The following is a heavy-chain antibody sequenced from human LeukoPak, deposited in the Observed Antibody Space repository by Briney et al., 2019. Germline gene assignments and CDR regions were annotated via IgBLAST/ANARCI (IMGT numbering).Heavy chain of an antibody. V-gene: IGHV3-21*01. D-gene: IGHD6-13*01. CDR3: ARKVAAAAMNDAFNI. J-gene: IGHJ3*02. CDR2: ISSSSSYI. Sequence: PGGSLRLSCAASGFTFSSYSMTWVRQAPGKGLEWVSSISSSSSYIYYADSVKGRFTISRDNAKNSLYLQMNSLRAEDTAVYYCARKVAAAAMNDAFNIWGQGTMVTVSS. CDR1: GFTFSSYS.